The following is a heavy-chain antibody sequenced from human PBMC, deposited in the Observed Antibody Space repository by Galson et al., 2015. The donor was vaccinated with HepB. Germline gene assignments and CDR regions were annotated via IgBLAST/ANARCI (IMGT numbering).Heavy chain of an antibody. CDR3: AKGGVSGTGVFDC. J-gene: IGHJ4*02. CDR1: GFTLTKYV. CDR2: ISVSGTA. V-gene: IGHV3-23*01. D-gene: IGHD6-19*01. Sequence: GSLRLSCAASGFTLTKYVMRWVRQVPGKGLEWVSTISVSGTAYIADSVKGRFTMSRDGSKNTLHLQMNSLRAEDTAIYYCAKGGVSGTGVFDCWGPGTLVTVSS.